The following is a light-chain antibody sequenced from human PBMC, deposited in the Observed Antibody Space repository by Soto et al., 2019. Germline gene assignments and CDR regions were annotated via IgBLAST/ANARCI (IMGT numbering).Light chain of an antibody. J-gene: IGKJ3*01. CDR2: EAS. CDR3: QQSSTAPFT. V-gene: IGKV1-39*01. CDR1: QNINTY. Sequence: DIQMTQSLSSLSASVGDRVTITCRASQNINTYLNWYQQKPGKAPKLLIFEASSLQSGVPSRFSGSGSRTDFTLTISSLQPEDFATYYCQQSSTAPFTFGPGTKVDIK.